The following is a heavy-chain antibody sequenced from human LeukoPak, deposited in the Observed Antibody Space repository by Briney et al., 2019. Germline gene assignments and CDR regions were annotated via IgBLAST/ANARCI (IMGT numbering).Heavy chain of an antibody. CDR1: GFTFSSYG. CDR3: ARLWFGEGSFDWFDP. J-gene: IGHJ5*02. Sequence: PGGSLRLSCAASGFTFSSYGMHWVRQAPGKGLEWVAFIRYDGSNKYYADSVNGRFTISRDNSKNTLYLQMNSLRAEDTAVYYCARLWFGEGSFDWFDPWGQGTLVTVSS. D-gene: IGHD3-10*01. V-gene: IGHV3-30*02. CDR2: IRYDGSNK.